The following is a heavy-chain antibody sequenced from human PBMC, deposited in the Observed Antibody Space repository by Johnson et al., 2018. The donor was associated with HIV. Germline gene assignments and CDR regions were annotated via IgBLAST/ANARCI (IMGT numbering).Heavy chain of an antibody. CDR2: ISYDGSNK. J-gene: IGHJ3*02. V-gene: IGHV3-30-3*01. CDR3: ARAHPEGYYYDSSGPPGI. Sequence: QVQLVESGVGVVQPGRSLRLSCAGSGFTFRSYAMQWVRQAPGKGLEWVAVISYDGSNKYYADSVKGRFTISRDNSKNTLFLQMNSLRAEDTAVYYCARAHPEGYYYDSSGPPGIWGQGTMVTVSS. CDR1: GFTFRSYA. D-gene: IGHD3-22*01.